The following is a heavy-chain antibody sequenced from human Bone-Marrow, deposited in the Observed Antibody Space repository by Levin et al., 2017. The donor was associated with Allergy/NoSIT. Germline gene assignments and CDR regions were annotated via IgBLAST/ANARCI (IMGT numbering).Heavy chain of an antibody. CDR1: GFTVSSNY. CDR2: IYSGGST. V-gene: IGHV3-53*01. J-gene: IGHJ6*02. CDR3: ARDCSGGSCYSYYYGMDV. D-gene: IGHD2-15*01. Sequence: GGSLRLSCAASGFTVSSNYMSWVRQAPGKGLEWVSVIYSGGSTYYADSVKGRFTISRDNSKNTLYLQMNSLRAEDTAVYYCARDCSGGSCYSYYYGMDVWGQGTTVTVSS.